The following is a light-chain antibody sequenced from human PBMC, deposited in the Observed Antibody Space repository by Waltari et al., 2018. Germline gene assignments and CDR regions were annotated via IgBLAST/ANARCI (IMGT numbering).Light chain of an antibody. V-gene: IGKV4-1*01. Sequence: DIVMTQSPDSLAVSLGERATIHCKSSQSVSYTASNKHLLAWYQQKPGQPPKLIIYWASNRESGVPDRFSGSGSGAYFTLTSSRLQAEDVAVYYCQQYYTTPLTCGGGTKVEI. CDR3: QQYYTTPLT. CDR1: QSVSYTASNKHL. CDR2: WAS. J-gene: IGKJ4*01.